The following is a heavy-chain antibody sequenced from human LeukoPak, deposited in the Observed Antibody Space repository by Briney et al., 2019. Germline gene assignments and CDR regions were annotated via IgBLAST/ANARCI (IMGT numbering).Heavy chain of an antibody. CDR3: ARVPPMVRGVGFDY. CDR2: IYYSGST. V-gene: IGHV4-30-4*07. D-gene: IGHD3-10*01. J-gene: IGHJ4*02. CDR1: GGSISSGGYS. Sequence: SETLSLTCAVSGGSISSGGYSWSWIRQPPGKGLEWIGYIYYSGSTYYNPSLKSRVTISVDTSKNQFSLKLSSVTAADTAVYYCARVPPMVRGVGFDYWGQGTLVTVSS.